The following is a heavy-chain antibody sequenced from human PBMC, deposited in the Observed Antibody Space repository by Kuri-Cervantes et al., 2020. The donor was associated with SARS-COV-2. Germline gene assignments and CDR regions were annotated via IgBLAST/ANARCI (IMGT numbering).Heavy chain of an antibody. Sequence: GGSLRLSCAASRFTFSHYGVHWVRQAPGKGLEWVEVISFDGSNKYCGDSVKGRFTISRDNSKNMLYLQMDSLRADDTAVYYCAREKLYSGSHIDYWGQGTLVTVSS. CDR3: AREKLYSGSHIDY. D-gene: IGHD1-26*01. V-gene: IGHV3-30-3*01. CDR1: RFTFSHYG. CDR2: ISFDGSNK. J-gene: IGHJ4*02.